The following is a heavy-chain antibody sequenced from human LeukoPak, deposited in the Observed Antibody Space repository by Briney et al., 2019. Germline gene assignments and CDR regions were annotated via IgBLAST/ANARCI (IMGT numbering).Heavy chain of an antibody. J-gene: IGHJ4*02. CDR2: ISGSDAGT. D-gene: IGHD6-19*01. CDR1: GFTFKNYA. CDR3: ARVGYSSGWRAPDFDY. Sequence: GGSLRLSCAASGFTFKNYAMSWVRQAPGKGLEWVSAISGSDAGTYYADSVKGRFTISRDNAKKSLYLQMNSLRAEDTAFYYCARVGYSSGWRAPDFDYWGQGTLVTVSS. V-gene: IGHV3-23*01.